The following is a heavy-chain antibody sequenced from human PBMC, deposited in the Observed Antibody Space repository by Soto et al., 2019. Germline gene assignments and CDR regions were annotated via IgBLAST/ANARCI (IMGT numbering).Heavy chain of an antibody. CDR2: INPSNST. CDR3: ASVYCSGGRCYSIDY. D-gene: IGHD2-15*01. CDR1: GYTFTSYY. Sequence: QVQLVQSGAEVKKPGASVKVSCKASGYTFTSYYMHWVRQAPGQGLEWMGIINPSNSTSYAQKFQGSVTLTRDPSTTTVYMELSSLRSEDTAVYCCASVYCSGGRCYSIDYWGQGTLVTVSS. J-gene: IGHJ4*02. V-gene: IGHV1-46*03.